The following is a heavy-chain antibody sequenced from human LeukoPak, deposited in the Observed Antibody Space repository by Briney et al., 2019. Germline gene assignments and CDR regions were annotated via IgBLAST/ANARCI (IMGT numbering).Heavy chain of an antibody. CDR1: GGSFSGYY. V-gene: IGHV4-34*01. D-gene: IGHD3-10*01. CDR2: INHSGST. Sequence: SETLSLTCAVYGGSFSGYYWSWIRQPPGKGLEWIGEINHSGSTNYNPSLKSRVTISVDTSKNQFSLKLSSVTAADTAVYYCARHYYGSGSIWAQGTMVTVSS. CDR3: ARHYYGSGSI. J-gene: IGHJ3*02.